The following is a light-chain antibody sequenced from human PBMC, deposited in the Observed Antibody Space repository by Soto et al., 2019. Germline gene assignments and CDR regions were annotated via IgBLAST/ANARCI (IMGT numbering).Light chain of an antibody. V-gene: IGLV1-40*01. CDR2: GNT. Sequence: VLTPPPSVSGAPGQRVTISCTGSSSNIGAGYGVNWYQQLPGTAPKLLIYGNTNRPSGVPDRISGSKSGTSASLAITGLQAEDEADYYCESYDSTLSGSRFGGGTKLTVL. CDR3: ESYDSTLSGSR. CDR1: SSNIGAGYG. J-gene: IGLJ3*02.